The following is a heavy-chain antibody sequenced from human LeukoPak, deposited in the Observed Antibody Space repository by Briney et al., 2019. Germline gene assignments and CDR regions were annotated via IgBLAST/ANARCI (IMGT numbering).Heavy chain of an antibody. J-gene: IGHJ4*02. CDR3: AVSSGWYIYYFDY. D-gene: IGHD6-19*01. Sequence: ASVKVSCKASGGTFSSYAISWVRQAPGQGLEWMGGIIPIFGTANYAQKFQGRVTITTDESTSTAYMELSSPRSEDTAVYYCAVSSGWYIYYFDYWGQGTLVTVSS. V-gene: IGHV1-69*05. CDR2: IIPIFGTA. CDR1: GGTFSSYA.